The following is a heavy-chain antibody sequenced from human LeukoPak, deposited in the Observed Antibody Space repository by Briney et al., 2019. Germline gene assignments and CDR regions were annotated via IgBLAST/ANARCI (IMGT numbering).Heavy chain of an antibody. J-gene: IGHJ3*02. CDR1: GGSISSYY. CDR3: ARAHIVGAPSRSFGI. CDR2: IYYSGST. Sequence: SSETLSLTCTVSGGSISSYYWSWIRQPPGKGLEWIGYIYYSGSTNYNPSLKSRVTISVDTSKNQFSLKLSSVTAADTAVYYCARAHIVGAPSRSFGIWGQGTMVTVSS. V-gene: IGHV4-59*01. D-gene: IGHD1-26*01.